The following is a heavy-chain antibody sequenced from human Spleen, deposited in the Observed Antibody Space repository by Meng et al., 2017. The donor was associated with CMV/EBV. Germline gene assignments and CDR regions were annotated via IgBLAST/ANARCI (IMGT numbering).Heavy chain of an antibody. J-gene: IGHJ4*02. Sequence: SLRLSCEASGFTFSRYWMHWVRQAPGKGLVWVSRINSDGSSANYADSVKGRFTISRDNAKNTLYLQMNSLRAEDTAVYYCANSLTEGVWGQGTLVTVSS. CDR2: INSDGSSA. CDR3: ANSLTEGV. D-gene: IGHD3-9*01. V-gene: IGHV3-74*01. CDR1: GFTFSRYW.